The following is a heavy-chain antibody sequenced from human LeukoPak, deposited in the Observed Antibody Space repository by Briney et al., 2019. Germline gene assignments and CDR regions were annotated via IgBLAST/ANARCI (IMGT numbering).Heavy chain of an antibody. CDR1: XXXXXXXX. CDR3: ARSGDYYDSSGAFDI. CDR2: IYSXGST. J-gene: IGHJ3*02. Sequence: GGSLRLSCAAXXXXXXXXXXXXVXXXXXXXXXXXXXIYSXGSTXYXDSVKGRXTXSRDNSKNTLYLQMNSLRAEDTXVYYCARSGDYYDSSGAFDIWGQGTMVTVSS. V-gene: IGHV3-53*01. D-gene: IGHD3-22*01.